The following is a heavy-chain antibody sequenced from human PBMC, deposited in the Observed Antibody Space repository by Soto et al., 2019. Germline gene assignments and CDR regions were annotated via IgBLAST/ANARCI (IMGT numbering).Heavy chain of an antibody. CDR3: ARDLVITFGGVIANWFDP. Sequence: EVQLLDSGGHLVQPGGSLRLSCAASGFTFSTYAMNWVRQAPGKRLEWVSYISSSSSTIYYADSVKGRFTISRDNAKNSLYLQMNSLRDEDTAVYYCARDLVITFGGVIANWFDPWGQGTLVTVSS. J-gene: IGHJ5*02. V-gene: IGHV3-48*02. CDR1: GFTFSTYA. D-gene: IGHD3-16*02. CDR2: ISSSSSTI.